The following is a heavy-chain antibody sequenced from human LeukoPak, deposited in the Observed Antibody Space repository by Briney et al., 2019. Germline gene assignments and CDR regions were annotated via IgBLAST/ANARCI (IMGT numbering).Heavy chain of an antibody. CDR3: ARQATMWYYFDY. V-gene: IGHV4-4*09. Sequence: SETLSLTCTVSGGSISSYYWSWIRQPPGKGLEWIGYIYTSGSTNYDPSLKSRVTISVDTSKNQFSLKLSSVTAADTAVYYCARQATMWYYFDYWGQGTLVTVSS. CDR2: IYTSGST. CDR1: GGSISSYY. D-gene: IGHD5-12*01. J-gene: IGHJ4*02.